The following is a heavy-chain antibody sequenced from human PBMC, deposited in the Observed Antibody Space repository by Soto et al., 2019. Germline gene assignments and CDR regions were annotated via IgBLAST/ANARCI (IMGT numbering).Heavy chain of an antibody. CDR3: ARDREYSGYGDDYYFYGMDV. J-gene: IGHJ6*02. Sequence: QVQLVQSGAEMKKPGASVKVSCKASGYTFSSHGISWVRQAPGQGLEWMGWISTYNGNTNYAQKFQGRVTMTTDIHTNKVYMEVTSLRSDDTAVYYCARDREYSGYGDDYYFYGMDVWGQGTAVTVSS. D-gene: IGHD5-12*01. CDR1: GYTFSSHG. CDR2: ISTYNGNT. V-gene: IGHV1-18*01.